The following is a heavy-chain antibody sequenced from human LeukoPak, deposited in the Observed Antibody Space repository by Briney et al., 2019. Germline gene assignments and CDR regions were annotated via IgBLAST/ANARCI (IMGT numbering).Heavy chain of an antibody. CDR1: GGSISSGGYY. CDR3: ARGGYFLVDP. CDR2: IYYSGTT. J-gene: IGHJ5*02. Sequence: PSETLSLTCTVSGGSISSGGYYWSWVRQRPGQGLEWIGYIYYSGTTSYNPSLKSRVTMSVDTSKNHFSLKLGSVTAADTAVYYCARGGYFLVDPWGQGTLVTVSS. V-gene: IGHV4-31*03. D-gene: IGHD5-18*01.